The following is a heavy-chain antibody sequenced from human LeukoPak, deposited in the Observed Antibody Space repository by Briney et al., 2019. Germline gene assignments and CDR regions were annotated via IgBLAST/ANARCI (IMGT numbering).Heavy chain of an antibody. J-gene: IGHJ4*02. CDR1: GGSFSGYY. CDR2: IYYSGST. D-gene: IGHD3-9*01. CDR3: ARVLRYFVRPDY. V-gene: IGHV4-34*01. Sequence: PSETLSLTCAVYGGSFSGYYWSWIRQPPGKGLEWIGSIYYSGSTYYNPSLKSRVTISVDTSKNQFSLKLSSVTAADTAVYYCARVLRYFVRPDYWGQGTLVTVSS.